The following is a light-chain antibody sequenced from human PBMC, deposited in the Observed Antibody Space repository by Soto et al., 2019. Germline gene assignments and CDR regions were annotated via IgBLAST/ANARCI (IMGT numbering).Light chain of an antibody. Sequence: DIQVTQSPATLSAFLGDRVTISCRARQSIGTWLAWYQQKPGKAPKLLIYDASTLESGVPSRFSGSGSGTEFTLTISSLQPEDVATYYCQEYNSYPVSFGQGTRLEIK. CDR3: QEYNSYPVS. CDR2: DAS. V-gene: IGKV1-5*01. J-gene: IGKJ5*01. CDR1: QSIGTW.